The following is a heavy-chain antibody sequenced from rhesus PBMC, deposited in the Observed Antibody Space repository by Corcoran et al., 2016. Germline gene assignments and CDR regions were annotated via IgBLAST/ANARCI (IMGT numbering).Heavy chain of an antibody. V-gene: IGHV4-169*02. D-gene: IGHD6-25*01. Sequence: QMQLQESGPGLVTPSETLSVTCAVSGGSISSSYWSWIRQAPGKGLEWIGYIYGSGSSTNYNPSLKSRVTLSVDTSKNQLSLKLSSVTAADTAVYYCASDPGGIAAAGTGGYWGQGVLVTVSS. CDR3: ASDPGGIAAAGTGGY. J-gene: IGHJ4*01. CDR2: IYGSGSST. CDR1: GGSISSSY.